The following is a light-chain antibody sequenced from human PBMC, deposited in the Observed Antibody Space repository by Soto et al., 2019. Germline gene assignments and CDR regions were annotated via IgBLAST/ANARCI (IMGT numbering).Light chain of an antibody. CDR2: GTS. J-gene: IGKJ1*01. CDR1: QSVSSSY. CDR3: QQYGNSRWT. Sequence: EIVLTQSPDTLSLSPGERATLACRASQSVSSSYLAWYQQTPGPAPRLLIYGTSNRATGIPDRFSGSASGTDSTLTISRLEPEDVAVYYCQQYGNSRWTFGQVTKVEIK. V-gene: IGKV3-20*01.